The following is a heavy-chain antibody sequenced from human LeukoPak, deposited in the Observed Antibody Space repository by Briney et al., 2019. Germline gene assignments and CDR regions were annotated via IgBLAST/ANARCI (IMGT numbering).Heavy chain of an antibody. D-gene: IGHD6-19*01. J-gene: IGHJ4*02. CDR3: ARDQGKTVAGDFDY. CDR1: GFTFSSYE. CDR2: ISSSGSTI. V-gene: IGHV3-48*03. Sequence: GGSLRLYCAASGFTFSSYEMNWVRQAPGKGLEWVSYISSSGSTIYYADSVKGRLTISRDNAKNSLYLQMNSLRAEDMAVYYCARDQGKTVAGDFDYWGQGTLVTVSS.